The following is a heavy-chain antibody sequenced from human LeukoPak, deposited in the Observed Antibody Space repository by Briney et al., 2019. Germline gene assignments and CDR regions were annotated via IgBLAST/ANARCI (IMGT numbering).Heavy chain of an antibody. CDR2: ISSSSSTI. CDR3: ARDEHQYYSESSGRFDF. CDR1: GFTFKSHT. D-gene: IGHD3-22*01. Sequence: GGSLRLSCAASGFTFKSHTMNWVRQAPGKGLEWVSHISSSSSTIYYADSVKGRFTISRDNAKNSLYLQMDSLRDEDTAVYYCARDEHQYYSESSGRFDFWGQGVLVTVSS. V-gene: IGHV3-48*02. J-gene: IGHJ4*02.